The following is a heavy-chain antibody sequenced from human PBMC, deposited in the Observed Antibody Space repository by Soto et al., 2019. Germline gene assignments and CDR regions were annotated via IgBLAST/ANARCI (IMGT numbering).Heavy chain of an antibody. Sequence: QVQLQESGPGLVKPSQTLSLSCTVSGGSVSSGGYYWSWIRQPPGKGLEYIGFISYSGGTYFNPSLENRVSMSVDTSKRQFSMDLKSVTAADTAVYYCARSPTPPNTGGYLDFWGRGNLVTVSS. CDR2: ISYSGGT. CDR3: ARSPTPPNTGGYLDF. CDR1: GGSVSSGGYY. D-gene: IGHD2-15*01. J-gene: IGHJ4*02. V-gene: IGHV4-31*03.